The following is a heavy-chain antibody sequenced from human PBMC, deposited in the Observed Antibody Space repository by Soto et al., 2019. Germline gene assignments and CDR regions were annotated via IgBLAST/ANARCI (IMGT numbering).Heavy chain of an antibody. CDR1: GFTFSSYA. CDR3: AKTGPGLYYYYGMDV. Sequence: VGSLRLSCAASGFTFSSYAMSWVRQAPGKGLEWVSAISGSGGSTYYADSVKGRFTISRDNSKNTLYLQMNSLRAEDTAVYYCAKTGPGLYYYYGMDVWGQGTTVTVSS. CDR2: ISGSGGST. J-gene: IGHJ6*02. V-gene: IGHV3-23*01.